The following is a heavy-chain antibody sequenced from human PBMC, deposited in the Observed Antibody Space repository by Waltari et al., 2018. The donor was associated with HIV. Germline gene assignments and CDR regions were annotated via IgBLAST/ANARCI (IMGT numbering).Heavy chain of an antibody. CDR2: INHSGST. CDR3: AREGIVVVPAATPGGMDV. J-gene: IGHJ6*02. Sequence: QVQLQQWGAGLLKPSETLSLTRAVDGGSFSGYSWSWIRQPQGKGLEWIGEINHSGSTNYNPSLKSRVTISVDTSKNQFSLKLSSVTAADTAVYYCAREGIVVVPAATPGGMDVWGQGATVTVSS. CDR1: GGSFSGYS. V-gene: IGHV4-34*01. D-gene: IGHD2-2*01.